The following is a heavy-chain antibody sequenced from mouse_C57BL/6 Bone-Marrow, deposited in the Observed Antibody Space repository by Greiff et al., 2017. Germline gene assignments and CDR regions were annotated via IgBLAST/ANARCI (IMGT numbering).Heavy chain of an antibody. Sequence: VQLQESGAELVRPGASVKLSCTASGFNIKDDYMHWVKQRPEQGLEWIGWIDPENGDTEYASKFQGKATITADTSSNTAYLQLSSLTSEDTAVYYCTPRLYYFDYWGQGTTLTVSS. CDR3: TPRLYYFDY. J-gene: IGHJ2*01. CDR1: GFNIKDDY. V-gene: IGHV14-4*01. CDR2: IDPENGDT.